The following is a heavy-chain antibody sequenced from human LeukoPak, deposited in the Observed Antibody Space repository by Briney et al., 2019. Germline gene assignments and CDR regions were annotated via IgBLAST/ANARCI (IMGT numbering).Heavy chain of an antibody. CDR2: IYTSGST. Sequence: KPSETLSLTCTVSGGSISSGSYYWSWIRQPAGKGLEWIGRIYTSGSTNYNPSLKSRVTISVDTSKNQLSLKLSSVTAADTAVYYCAREETNLEWLLGPFDYWGQGTLVTVSS. D-gene: IGHD3-3*01. CDR3: AREETNLEWLLGPFDY. J-gene: IGHJ4*02. CDR1: GGSISSGSYY. V-gene: IGHV4-61*02.